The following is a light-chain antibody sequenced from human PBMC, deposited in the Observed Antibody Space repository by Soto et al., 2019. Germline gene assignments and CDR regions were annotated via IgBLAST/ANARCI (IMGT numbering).Light chain of an antibody. J-gene: IGKJ1*01. Sequence: EIVLTQSPATLSLSPGERATLSCRASQSVSRSLAWYQQKPGQAPRLLIYDASNRATGIPARFSGSGSGTDFTLTISSLEPEDFAVYYCQQRGNLWMFGQGTKVEIK. CDR2: DAS. CDR3: QQRGNLWM. CDR1: QSVSRS. V-gene: IGKV3-11*01.